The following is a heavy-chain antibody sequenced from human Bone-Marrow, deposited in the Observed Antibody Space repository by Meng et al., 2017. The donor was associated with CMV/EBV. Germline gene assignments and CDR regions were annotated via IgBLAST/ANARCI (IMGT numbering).Heavy chain of an antibody. J-gene: IGHJ6*02. CDR3: ARESIVGAYYYYYGMDV. D-gene: IGHD1-26*01. CDR2: ISGSGGST. CDR1: GFTFSSYE. V-gene: IGHV3-23*01. Sequence: GESLKISCAASGFTFSSYEMNWVRQAPGKGLEWVSAISGSGGSTYYADSVKGRFTISRDNSKNSLYLQMNSLRAEDTAVYYCARESIVGAYYYYYGMDVWGQGTTVTVSS.